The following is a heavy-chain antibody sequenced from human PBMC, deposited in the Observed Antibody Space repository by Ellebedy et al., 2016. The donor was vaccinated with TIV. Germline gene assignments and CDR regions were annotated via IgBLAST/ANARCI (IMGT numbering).Heavy chain of an antibody. Sequence: MPSETLSLTCTVSGGSISSSSYYWGWIRQPPGKGLEWIGTIYYSGSTYYNPSLKSRVTISVDTSKNQFSLKLGSVTAADTAVYYCAKVGASTFGYYYYIMDVWGQGTTVTVSS. CDR3: AKVGASTFGYYYYIMDV. CDR1: GGSISSSSYY. D-gene: IGHD1-26*01. J-gene: IGHJ6*02. CDR2: IYYSGST. V-gene: IGHV4-39*01.